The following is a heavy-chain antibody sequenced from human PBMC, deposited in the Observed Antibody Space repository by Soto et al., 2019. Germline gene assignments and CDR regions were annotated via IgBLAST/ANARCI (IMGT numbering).Heavy chain of an antibody. CDR3: ASGVQEAYYYDSSGFAFDI. Sequence: SETLSLTCAVYGGSFSGYYWSWIRQPPGKGLEWIGEINHSGSTNYNPSLKSRVTISVDTSKNQFSLKLSSVTAADTAVYYCASGVQEAYYYDSSGFAFDIWGQGTMVTVSS. V-gene: IGHV4-34*01. CDR2: INHSGST. D-gene: IGHD3-22*01. J-gene: IGHJ3*02. CDR1: GGSFSGYY.